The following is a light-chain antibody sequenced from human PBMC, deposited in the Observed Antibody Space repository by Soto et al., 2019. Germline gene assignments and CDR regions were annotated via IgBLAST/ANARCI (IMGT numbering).Light chain of an antibody. V-gene: IGLV2-23*02. CDR1: SSDVGSYNF. CDR2: EVS. J-gene: IGLJ3*02. Sequence: QPVLTQPASVSGSPGQSITISCTGTSSDVGSYNFVSWYQQHPGKAPKLMVYEVSQRPSGVSNRFSGSKSGNTASLTISGLQAEDEADYHCCSYAGSITWVFGGGTKVTVL. CDR3: CSYAGSITWV.